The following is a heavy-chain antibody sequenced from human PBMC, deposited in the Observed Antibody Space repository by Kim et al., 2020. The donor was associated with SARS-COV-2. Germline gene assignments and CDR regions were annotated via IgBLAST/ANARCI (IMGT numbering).Heavy chain of an antibody. Sequence: ASVKVSCKASGYTFTSYGISWVRQAPGQGLEWMGWISAYNGNTNYAQKLQGRVTMTTDTSTSTAYMELRSLRSEDTAVYYCARDGGALRYFDWLLFSGAGEGHFDCWGQGTLVTVSS. D-gene: IGHD3-9*01. CDR1: GYTFTSYG. CDR2: ISAYNGNT. CDR3: ARDGGALRYFDWLLFSGAGEGHFDC. V-gene: IGHV1-18*01. J-gene: IGHJ4*02.